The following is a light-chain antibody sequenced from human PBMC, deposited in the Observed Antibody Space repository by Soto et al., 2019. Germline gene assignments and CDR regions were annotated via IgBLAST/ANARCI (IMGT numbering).Light chain of an antibody. J-gene: IGKJ1*01. CDR1: QSVLYSSNNKNY. CDR2: WAS. V-gene: IGKV4-1*01. CDR3: QQYNSTPCT. Sequence: DIVMTQSPDSLAVSLGERATINCKSSQSVLYSSNNKNYLAWYQQKPGQPPKLLIYWASTRESGVPDRFSGSGSGTDFTLTISSLQAEDVAFYYCQQYNSTPCTFGQGTKVEIK.